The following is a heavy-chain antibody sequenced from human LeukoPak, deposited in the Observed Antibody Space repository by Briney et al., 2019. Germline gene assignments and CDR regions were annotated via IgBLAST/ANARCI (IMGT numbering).Heavy chain of an antibody. Sequence: PSETLSLTCTVSGGSISSYYWSWIRQPPGKGLEWIGYIYYSGSTNYNTSLKSRVTISVDTSKNQFSLKLSSVTAADTAVYYCARSIPPYSSSWGNFDYCGQGTLVTVSS. V-gene: IGHV4-59*01. D-gene: IGHD6-13*01. CDR3: ARSIPPYSSSWGNFDY. J-gene: IGHJ4*02. CDR1: GGSISSYY. CDR2: IYYSGST.